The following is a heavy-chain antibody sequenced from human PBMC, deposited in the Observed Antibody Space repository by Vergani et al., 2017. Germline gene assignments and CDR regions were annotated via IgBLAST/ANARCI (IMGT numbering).Heavy chain of an antibody. CDR1: GFTFSSYS. CDR2: ISSSSSTI. Sequence: EVQLVESGGGLVQPGGSLRLSCAASGFTFSSYSMNWVRQAPGKGLEWVSYISSSSSTIYYADSVKGRFTISRDNAKNSLYLQMNSLRPEDTAVYYCAQLRYFDWLLNYYYGMDVWGQGTTVTVSS. J-gene: IGHJ6*02. V-gene: IGHV3-48*01. D-gene: IGHD3-9*01. CDR3: AQLRYFDWLLNYYYGMDV.